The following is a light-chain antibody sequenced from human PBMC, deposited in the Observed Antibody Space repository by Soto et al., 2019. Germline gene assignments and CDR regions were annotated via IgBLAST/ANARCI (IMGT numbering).Light chain of an antibody. CDR3: QQYNSYSGT. J-gene: IGKJ1*01. V-gene: IGKV1-5*01. CDR1: QSIRSW. Sequence: QMTQSPSALSASVGDRVTITCRASQSIRSWLAWYQQKPGKAPKLLIYDASSLESGVPSRFSGSGSGTEFTLTISSLQSDDFATYYCQQYNSYSGTFGQGTKVDIK. CDR2: DAS.